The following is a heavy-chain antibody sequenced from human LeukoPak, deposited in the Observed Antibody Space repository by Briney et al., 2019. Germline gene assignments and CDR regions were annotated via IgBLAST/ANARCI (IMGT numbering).Heavy chain of an antibody. CDR2: IYYSGST. CDR3: ARGRSSSFFDYYYYMDV. D-gene: IGHD6-13*01. Sequence: SETLSLTCTVSGGSISSSSYYWGWIRQPPGKGLEWIGYIYYSGSTNYNPSLKSRVTISVDTSKNQFSLKLSSVTAADTAVYYCARGRSSSFFDYYYYMDVWGKGTTVTVSS. J-gene: IGHJ6*03. V-gene: IGHV4-61*05. CDR1: GGSISSSSYY.